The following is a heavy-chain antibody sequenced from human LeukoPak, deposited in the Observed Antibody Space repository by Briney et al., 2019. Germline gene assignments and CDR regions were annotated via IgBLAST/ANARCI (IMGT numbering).Heavy chain of an antibody. J-gene: IGHJ6*03. D-gene: IGHD1-1*01. Sequence: SVKVSCKASGGTFSSYAISWVRQAPGQGLEWMGGIIPIFGTANYAQKFQGRVTITTDESTSTAYMELSSLRSEDTAVYYCATYWNVDYYYMDVWGKGTTVTVSS. CDR2: IIPIFGTA. CDR3: ATYWNVDYYYMDV. CDR1: GGTFSSYA. V-gene: IGHV1-69*05.